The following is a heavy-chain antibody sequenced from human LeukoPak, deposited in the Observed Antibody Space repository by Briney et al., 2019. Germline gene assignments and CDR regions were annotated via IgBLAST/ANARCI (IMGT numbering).Heavy chain of an antibody. CDR1: GYTFTSYY. CDR2: INPSGGST. V-gene: IGHV1-46*01. J-gene: IGHJ4*02. CDR3: ASSIRRAVATILY. Sequence: ASVKVSCKASGYTFTSYYMHWVRQAPGQGLEWMGIINPSGGSTSYAQKFQGRVTMTRDTSSSTVYMELSSLRSEDTAVYYCASSIRRAVATILYWGQGTLVTVSS. D-gene: IGHD5-24*01.